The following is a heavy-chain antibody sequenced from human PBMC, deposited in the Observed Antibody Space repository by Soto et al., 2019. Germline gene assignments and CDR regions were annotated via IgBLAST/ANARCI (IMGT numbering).Heavy chain of an antibody. J-gene: IGHJ6*02. CDR3: ARDRRGMVYDYYYYGMDV. CDR2: IYHSGST. V-gene: IGHV4-4*02. Sequence: SETLSLTCAVSGGSLSSSNWWSWVRQPPGKGLEWIGEIYHSGSTNYNPSLKSRVTISVDKSKNQFSLKLSSVTAADTAVYYCARDRRGMVYDYYYYGMDVWGQGTTVTVSS. D-gene: IGHD2-8*01. CDR1: GGSLSSSNW.